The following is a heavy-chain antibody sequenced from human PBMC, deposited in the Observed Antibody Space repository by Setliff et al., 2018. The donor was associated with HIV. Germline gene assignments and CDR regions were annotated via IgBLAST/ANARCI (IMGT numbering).Heavy chain of an antibody. CDR2: IHYSGST. J-gene: IGHJ6*03. CDR1: YGSINRSSYY. CDR3: ARLGGTEEQLDGYYYYYMDV. V-gene: IGHV4-39*01. Sequence: SETLSLTCTVSYGSINRSSYYWGWIRQPPGKGLEWIGSIHYSGSTYYNPSLRSRVTTSVDTSKNQFSLKLSSVTAADTAVYYCARLGGTEEQLDGYYYYYMDVWGKGTTVTVSS. D-gene: IGHD6-13*01.